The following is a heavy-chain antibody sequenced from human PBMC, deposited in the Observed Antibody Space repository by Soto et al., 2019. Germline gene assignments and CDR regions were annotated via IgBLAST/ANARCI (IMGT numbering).Heavy chain of an antibody. V-gene: IGHV3-23*01. D-gene: IGHD4-17*01. CDR3: AKATVTLYYFDY. J-gene: IGHJ4*02. Sequence: GGSLSLSCAASGFPFSSYAMSWVRQAPGKGLEWVSAISGSGGSTYYADSVKGRFTISRDNSKNTLYLQMNSLRAEDTAVYYCAKATVTLYYFDYWGQGTLVTVSS. CDR1: GFPFSSYA. CDR2: ISGSGGST.